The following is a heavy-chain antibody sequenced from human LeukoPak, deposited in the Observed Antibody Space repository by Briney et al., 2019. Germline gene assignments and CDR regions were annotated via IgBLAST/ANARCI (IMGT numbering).Heavy chain of an antibody. Sequence: SETLSLTCTVSGDSISSSTYYWGWIRQPPGKGLEWVGRSHNAGSTYDNPALKSRVSISVDTSKTDFSLKLRSATAADTAVYYCARHGGISGVGPTEDYWGQGTLVTVSS. CDR2: SHNAGST. J-gene: IGHJ4*02. CDR3: ARHGGISGVGPTEDY. CDR1: GDSISSSTYY. D-gene: IGHD1-26*01. V-gene: IGHV4-39*01.